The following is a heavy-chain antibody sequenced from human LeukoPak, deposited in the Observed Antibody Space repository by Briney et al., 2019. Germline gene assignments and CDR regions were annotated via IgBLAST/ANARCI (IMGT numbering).Heavy chain of an antibody. CDR1: GFTFSSYS. CDR2: ISSSSSYI. D-gene: IGHD3-3*01. CDR3: ARADFWSGQAHMDV. V-gene: IGHV3-21*01. J-gene: IGHJ6*03. Sequence: GGSLRLSCAASGFTFSSYSRNWVRQAPGKGLEWVSSISSSSSYIYYADSVKGRFTISRDNAKNSLYLQMNSLRAEDTAVYYCARADFWSGQAHMDVWGKGTTVTVSS.